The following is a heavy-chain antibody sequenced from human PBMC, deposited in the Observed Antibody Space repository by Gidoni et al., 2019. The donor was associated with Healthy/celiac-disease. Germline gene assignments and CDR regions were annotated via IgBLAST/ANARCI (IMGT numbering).Heavy chain of an antibody. CDR1: GFTCSSYA. D-gene: IGHD3-16*01. V-gene: IGHV3-23*01. Sequence: EVQLLESGGGLVQPGGSLLRSCAAPGFTCSSYAMSWVRQAPGKGVEWVAAISGGGGSTYYADSVKGRFTSSRDNTKNTLYLQMNSLGAEDTAVYDCAKDLGAFDIWGQGTMVTVSS. J-gene: IGHJ3*02. CDR3: AKDLGAFDI. CDR2: ISGGGGST.